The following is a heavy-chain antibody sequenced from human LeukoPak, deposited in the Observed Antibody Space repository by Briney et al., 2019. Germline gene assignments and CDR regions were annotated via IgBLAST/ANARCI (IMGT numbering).Heavy chain of an antibody. CDR3: ARGRTARYVFDP. D-gene: IGHD5-18*01. CDR2: IYYTGRT. V-gene: IGHV4-31*03. Sequence: SETLSLTCTVSGGSISSAGYYWNWIRQHPTEGLEWIGHIYYTGRTAYNPSVKSRVTISADTSKNQFSLKLNSVTAADTAVYYCARGRTARYVFDPWGQGTLVTVSS. J-gene: IGHJ5*02. CDR1: GGSISSAGYY.